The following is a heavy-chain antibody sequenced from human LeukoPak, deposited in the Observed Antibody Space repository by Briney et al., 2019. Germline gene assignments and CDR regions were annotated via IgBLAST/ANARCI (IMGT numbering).Heavy chain of an antibody. J-gene: IGHJ4*02. V-gene: IGHV4-39*07. CDR2: IYYSGST. Sequence: SETLSLTCTVSGGSISSSSYYWGWIRQPPGKGLEWIGSIYYSGSTYYNPSLKSRVTISVDKFKNQFSLKLSSVTAADTAVYYCASKLTAVAGYFDYWGQGTLVTVSS. CDR3: ASKLTAVAGYFDY. CDR1: GGSISSSSYY. D-gene: IGHD6-19*01.